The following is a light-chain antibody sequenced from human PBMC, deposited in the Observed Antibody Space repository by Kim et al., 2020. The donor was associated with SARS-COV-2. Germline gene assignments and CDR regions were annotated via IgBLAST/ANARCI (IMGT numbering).Light chain of an antibody. CDR2: AAS. Sequence: DIQMTQSPSSLSASVGDRVTIICRASQSISSWLAWYQQKPEKAPKCLIYAASSLQSGVPSRFSGSGSGTDFTLTIRSLQPEDFATYYYQQYDSYPRTFGQGTKVDIK. CDR3: QQYDSYPRT. J-gene: IGKJ1*01. V-gene: IGKV1D-16*01. CDR1: QSISSW.